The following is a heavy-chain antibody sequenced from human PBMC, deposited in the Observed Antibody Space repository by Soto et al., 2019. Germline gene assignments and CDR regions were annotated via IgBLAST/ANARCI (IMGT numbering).Heavy chain of an antibody. Sequence: ASVKVSCKASGYTFTSCAMHWVRQAPGQRLEWMGWINAGNGNTKYSQKFQGRVTITRDTSASTAYMELSSLRSEDTAVYYCARIGSGWPYYYYGMDVWGQGTTVTVSS. CDR3: ARIGSGWPYYYYGMDV. CDR2: INAGNGNT. D-gene: IGHD6-19*01. CDR1: GYTFTSCA. J-gene: IGHJ6*02. V-gene: IGHV1-3*01.